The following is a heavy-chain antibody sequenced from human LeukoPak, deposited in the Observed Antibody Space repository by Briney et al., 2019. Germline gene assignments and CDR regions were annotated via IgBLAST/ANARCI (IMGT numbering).Heavy chain of an antibody. V-gene: IGHV4-59*01. D-gene: IGHD4-11*01. Sequence: PSGTLSLTCTVSGGSISTYSWSWIRQPPGKGLEWIGCVSYTGSSNYNPSLESRVTISVDTTNNHFSLKLTSVTAADTAVYYCARSYTNYVFSGFAPWGQGTLVTVSS. CDR1: GGSISTYS. J-gene: IGHJ5*02. CDR2: VSYTGSS. CDR3: ARSYTNYVFSGFAP.